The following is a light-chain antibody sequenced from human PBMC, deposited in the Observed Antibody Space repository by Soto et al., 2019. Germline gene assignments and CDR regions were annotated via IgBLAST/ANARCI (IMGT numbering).Light chain of an antibody. CDR2: DAS. CDR1: QSVSSY. J-gene: IGKJ1*01. Sequence: EIVLTQSPATLSLSPGERHTLSCRASQSVSSYLAWYQQKPGQAPRLLIYDASNRATGIPARFIGSGSGTDFTLPISSLEPEDFAVDYCQQRSGWTFGQGTKVDI. CDR3: QQRSGWT. V-gene: IGKV3-11*01.